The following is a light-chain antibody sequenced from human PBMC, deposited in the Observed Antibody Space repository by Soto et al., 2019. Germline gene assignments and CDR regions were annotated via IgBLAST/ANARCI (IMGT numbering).Light chain of an antibody. CDR3: QQYNNWPPVT. Sequence: DIQMTQSPSTLSGSVGDRVTISCRASQSISSWLAWYQQKPGKAPKLLIYDASSLESGVPSRFSGSGSGTEFTLTISSLQSEDFAVYYCQQYNNWPPVTFGGGTKVDIK. V-gene: IGKV1-5*01. CDR1: QSISSW. J-gene: IGKJ4*01. CDR2: DAS.